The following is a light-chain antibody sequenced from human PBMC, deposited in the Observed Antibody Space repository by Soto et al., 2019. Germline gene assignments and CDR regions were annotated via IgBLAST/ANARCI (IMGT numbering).Light chain of an antibody. CDR2: SNN. V-gene: IGLV1-44*01. Sequence: QSVLTQPPSASGTPGQRVTISCSGSNSNIGSNTVTWYQQLPGTAPILLIYSNNQRSSGVPDRFSGSRSGTSGSLAISGLQSEDEADYYCATWDDRLNGYVFGRGTKLPVL. J-gene: IGLJ1*01. CDR1: NSNIGSNT. CDR3: ATWDDRLNGYV.